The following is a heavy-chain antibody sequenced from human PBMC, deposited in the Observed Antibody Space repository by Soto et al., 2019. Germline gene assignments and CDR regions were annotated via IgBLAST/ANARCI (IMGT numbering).Heavy chain of an antibody. Sequence: QLQLQESGPGLVKPSETLSLTCTVSGGSISSSSYYSGWIRQPPGKGLEWIGSIYYSGSTYYNPSLKSRVTISVDTSKNQFSLKLSSVTAADTAVYYCAAVAGTSYFDYWGQGTLVTVSS. J-gene: IGHJ4*02. D-gene: IGHD6-19*01. V-gene: IGHV4-39*01. CDR2: IYYSGST. CDR3: AAVAGTSYFDY. CDR1: GGSISSSSYY.